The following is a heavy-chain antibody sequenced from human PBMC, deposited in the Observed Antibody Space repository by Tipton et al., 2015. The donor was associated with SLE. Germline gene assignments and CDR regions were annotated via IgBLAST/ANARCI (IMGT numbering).Heavy chain of an antibody. J-gene: IGHJ4*02. Sequence: SLRLSCAASGFTFSNFGMHWVRQAPGKGLEWVSGISGSGGSTYYADSVKGRFTISRDNSKNTLYLQMNSLRAEDTAVYYCATELLPNYWGQGTLVTVSS. CDR2: ISGSGGST. CDR1: GFTFSNFG. D-gene: IGHD2-15*01. V-gene: IGHV3-23*01. CDR3: ATELLPNY.